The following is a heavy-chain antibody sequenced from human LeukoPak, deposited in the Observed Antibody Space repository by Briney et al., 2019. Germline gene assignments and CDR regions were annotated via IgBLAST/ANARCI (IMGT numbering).Heavy chain of an antibody. CDR1: GYSISSGYY. Sequence: SETLSLTCAVSGYSISSGYYWGWIRQPPGKGLGWIGSISHSGSTYYVPSLKSRVTISVDTSKNQFSLKLSSVTAADTAVYYCARWKQWLVPAGDDWGQGTLVTVSS. CDR2: ISHSGST. D-gene: IGHD6-19*01. CDR3: ARWKQWLVPAGDD. V-gene: IGHV4-38-2*01. J-gene: IGHJ4*02.